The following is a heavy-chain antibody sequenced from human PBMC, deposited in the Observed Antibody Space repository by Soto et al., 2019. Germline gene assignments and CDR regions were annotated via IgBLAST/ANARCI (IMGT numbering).Heavy chain of an antibody. D-gene: IGHD6-13*01. CDR3: ARIPGYSTTWYYAFDI. J-gene: IGHJ3*02. Sequence: QVQLVQSGPEVKKPGASVKVSCKAAGYTFTNYGITWVRQAPGQGLEWMGWIITYSGNTNYAQKLQDRVSLTADTSTSTAYRELRSLRSDDTAVYYCARIPGYSTTWYYAFDIWGQGTLVTVSS. V-gene: IGHV1-18*01. CDR2: IITYSGNT. CDR1: GYTFTNYG.